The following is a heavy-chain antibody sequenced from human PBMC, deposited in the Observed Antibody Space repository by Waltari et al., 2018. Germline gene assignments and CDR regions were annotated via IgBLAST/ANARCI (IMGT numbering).Heavy chain of an antibody. Sequence: QVQLVQSGAEVKKPGSSVKVSCKASGGTFSSYAISWVRQAPGQGLAWMGRIIPILGIANYAQKFQGRVTITADESTSTAYMELSSLRSDDTAVYYCARSGYDTAYWYFDLWGRGTLVTVSS. J-gene: IGHJ2*01. CDR2: IIPILGIA. CDR1: GGTFSSYA. V-gene: IGHV1-69*04. D-gene: IGHD5-12*01. CDR3: ARSGYDTAYWYFDL.